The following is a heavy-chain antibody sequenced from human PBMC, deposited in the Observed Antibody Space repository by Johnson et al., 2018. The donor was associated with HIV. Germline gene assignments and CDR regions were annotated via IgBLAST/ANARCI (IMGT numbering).Heavy chain of an antibody. J-gene: IGHJ3*02. V-gene: IGHV3-66*01. Sequence: VQLVESGGGLVQPGGSLRLSCAASGFTVSNNYMNWVRQAPGKGLEWVSVLFSGGTTYYADSVKGRFTISRDNAKNSLLMQMKSLRAEETALYYCGRALTGTTQGAFDSWGQGTMVNVSS. CDR2: LFSGGTT. CDR1: GFTVSNNY. CDR3: GRALTGTTQGAFDS. D-gene: IGHD1-7*01.